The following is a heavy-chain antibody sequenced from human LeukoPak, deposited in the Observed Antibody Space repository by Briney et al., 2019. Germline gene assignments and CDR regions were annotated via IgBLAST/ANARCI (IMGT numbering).Heavy chain of an antibody. V-gene: IGHV3-7*01. J-gene: IGHJ3*02. CDR3: ARTLRIAARPGAFDI. CDR2: VKQDGSEK. CDR1: GFTFSSYW. D-gene: IGHD6-6*01. Sequence: GGSLRLSCAASGFTFSSYWMSWVRQAPGKGLEWVANVKQDGSEKYYVDSVTGRFTISRDNAKNSLYLQMNSLRAEDTAVYYCARTLRIAARPGAFDIWGQGTMVTVSS.